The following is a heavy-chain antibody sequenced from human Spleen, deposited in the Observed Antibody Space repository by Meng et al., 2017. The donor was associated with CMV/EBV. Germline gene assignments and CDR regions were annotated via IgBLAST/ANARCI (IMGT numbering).Heavy chain of an antibody. CDR1: GFTFSVYS. CDR3: ARGITIFGVVPDFDY. D-gene: IGHD3-3*01. V-gene: IGHV3-21*01. J-gene: IGHJ4*02. Sequence: GESLKISCAASGFTFSVYSMIWVRQAPGKGLEWVSSISSSSSFISYVDSVKGRFTISRDNAENSLYLHMNGLRAEDTAVYYCARGITIFGVVPDFDYWGQGTLVTVSS. CDR2: ISSSSSFI.